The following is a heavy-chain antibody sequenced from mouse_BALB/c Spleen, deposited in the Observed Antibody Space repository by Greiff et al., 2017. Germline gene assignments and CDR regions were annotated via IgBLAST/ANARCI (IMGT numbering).Heavy chain of an antibody. CDR2: ISYDGSN. V-gene: IGHV3-6*02. Sequence: ESGPGLVKPSQSLSLTCSVTGYSITSGYYWNWIRQFPGNKLEWMGYISYDGSNNYNPSLKNRISITRDTSKNQFFLKLNSVTTEDTATYYCAREYGSTYWGQGTLVTVSA. D-gene: IGHD1-1*01. CDR1: GYSITSGYY. CDR3: AREYGSTY. J-gene: IGHJ3*01.